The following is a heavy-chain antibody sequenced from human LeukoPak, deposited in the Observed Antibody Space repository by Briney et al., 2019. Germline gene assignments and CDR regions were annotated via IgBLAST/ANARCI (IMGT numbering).Heavy chain of an antibody. CDR2: INPSGGST. D-gene: IGHD6-19*01. J-gene: IGHJ5*02. V-gene: IGHV1-46*01. Sequence: ASVKVSCKASGYTFTSYYMHWVRQAPGQGLEWMGIINPSGGSTSYAQEFQGRVTMTRDTSTSTVYMELSSLRSEDTAVYYCARVPGYSSGRSPRYNWFDPWGQGTLVTVSS. CDR3: ARVPGYSSGRSPRYNWFDP. CDR1: GYTFTSYY.